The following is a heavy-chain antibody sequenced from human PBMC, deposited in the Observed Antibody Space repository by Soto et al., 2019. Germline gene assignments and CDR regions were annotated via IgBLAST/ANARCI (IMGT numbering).Heavy chain of an antibody. CDR1: GFIFSSYA. CDR3: AKAPWNLAHTHYFDF. D-gene: IGHD1-1*01. V-gene: IGHV3-30-3*01. J-gene: IGHJ4*02. CDR2: ISSDGSNR. Sequence: QVQLVESGGGVVQPGRSLRLSCAASGFIFSSYAMHWVRQAPGKGLESVAVISSDGSNRYYADSVGGRFTISRDNSENTVYLHMSSLTGDDTAVFYCAKAPWNLAHTHYFDFWGQGTLVTVSS.